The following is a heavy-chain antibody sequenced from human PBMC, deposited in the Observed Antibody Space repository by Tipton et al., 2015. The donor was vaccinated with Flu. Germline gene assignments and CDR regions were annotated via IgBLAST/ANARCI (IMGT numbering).Heavy chain of an antibody. J-gene: IGHJ4*02. CDR3: AKGLYRYNFQGPLEH. CDR1: GFSFDKFD. V-gene: IGHV3-43*01. D-gene: IGHD5-24*01. CDR2: INWDGSIT. Sequence: SLRLSCAASGFSFDKFDMFWVRQVPGGALECVSHINWDGSITYYEDSVKGRFTMSRDNRKMSVYLHMEGLKTEDSAIYYCAKGLYRYNFQGPLEHWGQGTRLTVSS.